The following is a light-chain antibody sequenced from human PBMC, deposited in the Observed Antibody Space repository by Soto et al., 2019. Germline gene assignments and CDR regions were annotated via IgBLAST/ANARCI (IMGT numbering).Light chain of an antibody. CDR2: AAS. J-gene: IGKJ3*01. Sequence: DIQMTQSPSSLSASVGDRVTITCRASQRIASYLNWYQQKPGKAPKLLIYAASSLQSGVPSRFIGSGSGTDFTLTISSLQPEDFATYYCQQSYNTLRVTFGPGTKVDIK. V-gene: IGKV1-39*01. CDR1: QRIASY. CDR3: QQSYNTLRVT.